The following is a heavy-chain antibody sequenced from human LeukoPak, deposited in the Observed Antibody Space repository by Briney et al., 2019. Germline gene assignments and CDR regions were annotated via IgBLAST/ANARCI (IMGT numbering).Heavy chain of an antibody. CDR1: GFTFSSYS. Sequence: GGSLRLSCAASGFTFSSYSMNWVRQAPGKGLEWVSSISSSSSYIYYPDSVKGRFTISRDNSKNTLYLQMNSLRAEDTAVYYCANSGDGYSIDYWGQGTLVTVSS. CDR2: ISSSSSYI. D-gene: IGHD5-24*01. V-gene: IGHV3-21*01. J-gene: IGHJ4*02. CDR3: ANSGDGYSIDY.